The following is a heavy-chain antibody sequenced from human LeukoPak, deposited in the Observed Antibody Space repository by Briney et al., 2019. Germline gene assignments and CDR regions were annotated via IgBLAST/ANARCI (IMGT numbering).Heavy chain of an antibody. J-gene: IGHJ4*02. D-gene: IGHD3-10*01. CDR1: GITVSNYG. CDR3: ARDRDGTGNYPFDY. V-gene: IGHV3-23*01. Sequence: GGSLRLSCAVSGITVSNYGMSWVRQAPGKGLEWVSGISGSGGGPYYADSVKGRFTISRDNSKNTLYLQMNSLRADDTAVYYCARDRDGTGNYPFDYWGQGTLVIVSS. CDR2: ISGSGGGP.